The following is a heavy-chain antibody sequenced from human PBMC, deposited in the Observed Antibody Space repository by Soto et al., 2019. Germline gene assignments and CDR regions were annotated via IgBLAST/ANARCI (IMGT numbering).Heavy chain of an antibody. V-gene: IGHV2-26*01. CDR3: ARMDGDYNYYGLDV. J-gene: IGHJ6*01. CDR1: GFSLTNGRMG. CDR2: FFSDAER. Sequence: QVTLKESGPVLVKPTETLTLTCSVSGFSLTNGRMGVSWIRQPPGKALEWLAHFFSDAERSYSSSMQSRLNMYKDSSGSQLVLTMTNMAPADTATYFCARMDGDYNYYGLDV. D-gene: IGHD4-17*01.